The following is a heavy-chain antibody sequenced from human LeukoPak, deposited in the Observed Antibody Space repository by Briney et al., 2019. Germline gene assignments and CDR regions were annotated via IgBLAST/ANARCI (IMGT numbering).Heavy chain of an antibody. D-gene: IGHD3-10*01. CDR2: INHSGST. J-gene: IGHJ4*02. V-gene: IGHV4-34*01. Sequence: PSETLSLTXAVYGGSFSGYYWSWIRQPPGKGLEWIGEINHSGSTNYNPSLKSRVTISVDTSKNQFSLKLSSVTAADTAVYYCAIAGEGDGGIDYWGQGTLVTVSS. CDR3: AIAGEGDGGIDY. CDR1: GGSFSGYY.